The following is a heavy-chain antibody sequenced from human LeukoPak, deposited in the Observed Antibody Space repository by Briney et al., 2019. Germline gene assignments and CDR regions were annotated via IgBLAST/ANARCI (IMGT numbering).Heavy chain of an antibody. CDR1: GFTFSSYS. D-gene: IGHD3-10*01. Sequence: PGGSLRLSCAASGFTFSSYSMNWVRQAPGKGLEWVSYVSSSSSTIYYADSVKGRFTISRDNAKNSLYLQMNSLRAEDMAVYYCAREAPRLLWFGESINFDYWGQGTLVTVSS. CDR2: VSSSSSTI. V-gene: IGHV3-48*01. CDR3: AREAPRLLWFGESINFDY. J-gene: IGHJ4*02.